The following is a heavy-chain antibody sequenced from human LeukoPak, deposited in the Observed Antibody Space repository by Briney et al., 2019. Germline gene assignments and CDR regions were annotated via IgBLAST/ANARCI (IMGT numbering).Heavy chain of an antibody. CDR3: ARARWTSTVTTYYLDF. D-gene: IGHD4-17*01. J-gene: IGHJ4*02. CDR1: GYIFTDHA. CDR2: INAGNGKT. V-gene: IGHV1-3*01. Sequence: GASVKVSCKASGYIFTDHAIQWVRQAPGQGLEWMGWINAGNGKTKYSQKFQGGVTITRDTSASTAYMELSGLRSDDTAVYYCARARWTSTVTTYYLDFWGQGTLVTVSS.